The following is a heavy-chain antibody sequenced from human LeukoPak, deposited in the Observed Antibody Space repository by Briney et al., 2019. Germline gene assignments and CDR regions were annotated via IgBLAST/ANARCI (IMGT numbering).Heavy chain of an antibody. D-gene: IGHD5-12*01. V-gene: IGHV3-7*03. CDR1: GFTFSSYW. CDR3: ASGYSGYDPPLDY. Sequence: PGGSLRLSCAASGFTFSSYWMNWARQAPGKGLEWVASINHNGNVNYYVDSVKGRFTISRDNAKNSLYLQMSNLRAEDTAVYYCASGYSGYDPPLDYWGQGTLVTVSS. J-gene: IGHJ4*02. CDR2: INHNGNVN.